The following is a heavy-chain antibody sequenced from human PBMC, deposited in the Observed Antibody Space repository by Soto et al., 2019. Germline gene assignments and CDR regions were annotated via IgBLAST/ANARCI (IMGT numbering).Heavy chain of an antibody. CDR1: GGSISSGDYY. V-gene: IGHV4-30-4*01. CDR3: ARVGGFGATTIDY. J-gene: IGHJ4*02. CDR2: IYYSGST. D-gene: IGHD3-10*01. Sequence: QVQLQESGPGLVKPSQTLSLTCTVSGGSISSGDYYWSWIRQPPGKGLEWIGYIYYSGSTYYNPYLQRPVTISVDTSKNQFSLKLSSVTAADTAVYYCARVGGFGATTIDYWGQGTLVTVSS.